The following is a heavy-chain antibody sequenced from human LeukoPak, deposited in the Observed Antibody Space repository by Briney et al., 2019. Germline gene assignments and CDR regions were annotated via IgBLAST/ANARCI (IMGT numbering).Heavy chain of an antibody. V-gene: IGHV3-30*18. D-gene: IGHD3-22*01. Sequence: GRSLRLSCAASGFTFSSYGMHWVRQAPGKGLEWVAVISYDGSNKYYADSVKGRFTISRDNSKNTLYLQMNSLRAEDTAVYYCAKEASVYYYDSSGYQDYWAQGTLVTVSS. CDR2: ISYDGSNK. CDR3: AKEASVYYYDSSGYQDY. J-gene: IGHJ4*02. CDR1: GFTFSSYG.